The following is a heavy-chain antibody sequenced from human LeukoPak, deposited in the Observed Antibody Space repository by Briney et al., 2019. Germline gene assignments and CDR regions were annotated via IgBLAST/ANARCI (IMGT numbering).Heavy chain of an antibody. Sequence: PSETLSLTCTVSGGSISTSNYYWGWIRQPPGKGLEWIGNIFYNGSTYYSPSLKSRVTISLDTSKNQFSLKLSSVTAADTAVYYCARGGYYGSGNDFRFDPWGQGTLVTVSS. D-gene: IGHD3-10*01. CDR3: ARGGYYGSGNDFRFDP. CDR1: GGSISTSNYY. J-gene: IGHJ5*02. CDR2: IFYNGST. V-gene: IGHV4-39*07.